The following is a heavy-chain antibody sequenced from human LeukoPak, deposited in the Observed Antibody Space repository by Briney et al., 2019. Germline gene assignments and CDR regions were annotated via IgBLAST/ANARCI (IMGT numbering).Heavy chain of an antibody. V-gene: IGHV5-51*01. J-gene: IGHJ4*02. D-gene: IGHD2-15*01. CDR3: ARRYCSGDRCYLDY. Sequence: GESLKISCKGSGYSFTTKWIVWVRQLPGKSLDWMGIIFPGDSDTRYSPSFQGQVTISADKSRNTAYLQWNSLRASDTAMYYCARRYCSGDRCYLDYWGQGTLVTVSS. CDR2: IFPGDSDT. CDR1: GYSFTTKW.